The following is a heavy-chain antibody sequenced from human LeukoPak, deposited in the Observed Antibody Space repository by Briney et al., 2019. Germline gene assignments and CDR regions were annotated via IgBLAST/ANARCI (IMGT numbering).Heavy chain of an antibody. CDR1: GFTFDDYG. CDR3: ARGRRNCSSTSCYTSYYFDY. CDR2: INWNGGST. D-gene: IGHD2-2*02. Sequence: GGSLRLSCAASGFTFDDYGMSWVRQIPGKGLEWVSGINWNGGSTGHADSVKGRFTISRDNAKNSLYLEMNRLRAEDTALYHCARGRRNCSSTSCYTSYYFDYWGQGTLVTVSS. V-gene: IGHV3-20*01. J-gene: IGHJ4*02.